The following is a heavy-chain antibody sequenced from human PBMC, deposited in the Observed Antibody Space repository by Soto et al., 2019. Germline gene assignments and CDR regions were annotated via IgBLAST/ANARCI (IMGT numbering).Heavy chain of an antibody. CDR1: GFTFSNHY. CDR3: AKHLRPDGRYDLGY. V-gene: IGHV3-23*01. J-gene: IGHJ4*02. Sequence: GSLRLSCAAYGFTFSNHYMSWVRKAPGKGLEWVSGISGSGANTYYADSVKGRFTISRDNSKNTLYLQMTSLRVEDTATYFCAKHLRPDGRYDLGYWGQGTLVTVSS. D-gene: IGHD3-3*01. CDR2: ISGSGANT.